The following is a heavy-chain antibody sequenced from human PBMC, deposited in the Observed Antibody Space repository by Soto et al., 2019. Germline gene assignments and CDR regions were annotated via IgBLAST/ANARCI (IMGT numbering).Heavy chain of an antibody. CDR3: AKDLVDDYIWGSYPFDY. V-gene: IGHV3-23*01. CDR1: GFTFSSYA. CDR2: ISGSGGST. Sequence: GGSLRLSCAASGFTFSSYAMSWVRQAPGKGLEWVSAISGSGGSTYYANSVKGRFTISRDNSKNTLYLQMNSLRAEDTAVYYCAKDLVDDYIWGSYPFDYWGQGTLVTVSS. D-gene: IGHD3-16*02. J-gene: IGHJ4*02.